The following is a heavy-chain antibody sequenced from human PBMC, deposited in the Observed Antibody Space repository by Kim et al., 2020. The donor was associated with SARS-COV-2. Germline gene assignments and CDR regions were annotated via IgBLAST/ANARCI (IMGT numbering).Heavy chain of an antibody. CDR3: AKDVGWLTMVRGVGY. J-gene: IGHJ4*02. D-gene: IGHD3-10*01. Sequence: GGSLRLSCAASGFTFSSYGMHWVRQAPGKGLEWVAVISYDGSNKYYADSVKGRFTISRDNSKNTLYLQMNSLGAEDTAVYYCAKDVGWLTMVRGVGYWGQGTLVTVSS. CDR2: ISYDGSNK. CDR1: GFTFSSYG. V-gene: IGHV3-30*18.